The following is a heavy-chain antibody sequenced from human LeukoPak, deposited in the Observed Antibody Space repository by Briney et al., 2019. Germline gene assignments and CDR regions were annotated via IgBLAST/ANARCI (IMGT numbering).Heavy chain of an antibody. Sequence: PSETLSLTCTVSGYSISSGYYRGWIRQPPGKGLEWIGSIYHSGSTYYNPSLKSRVTISVDTSKNQFSLKLSSVTAADTAVYYCARDSDYDILTGHMPFDYWGQGTLVTVSS. CDR1: GYSISSGYY. V-gene: IGHV4-38-2*02. CDR2: IYHSGST. D-gene: IGHD3-9*01. J-gene: IGHJ4*02. CDR3: ARDSDYDILTGHMPFDY.